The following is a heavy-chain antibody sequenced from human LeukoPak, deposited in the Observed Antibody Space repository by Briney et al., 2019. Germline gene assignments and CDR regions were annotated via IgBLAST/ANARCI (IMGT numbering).Heavy chain of an antibody. V-gene: IGHV3-48*02. D-gene: IGHD3-16*02. CDR3: ARDYRGYQDY. CDR1: GFTFSRYS. J-gene: IGHJ4*02. CDR2: ISSSSSTM. Sequence: GGSLRLSCAASGFTFSRYSMNWVRQAPGKGLEWVSYISSSSSTMYYAASVKGRFTISRANAKDSLYLQMSSLRDEDTAVYYCARDYRGYQDYWGQGTLVTVSS.